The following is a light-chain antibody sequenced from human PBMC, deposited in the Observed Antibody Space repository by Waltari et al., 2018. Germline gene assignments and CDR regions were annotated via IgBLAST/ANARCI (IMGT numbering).Light chain of an antibody. V-gene: IGLV3-19*01. J-gene: IGLJ2*01. CDR2: DKN. CDR1: SPRNYY. Sequence: SSELTQDPAVSVAMGQTVRIPCQGDSPRNYYASWYQQRPGQAPILVMYDKNNRPSGVPDRFSGSSSHNTASLTITGAQAEDEASYYCHSRDASGVAGSFGGGTKLTVL. CDR3: HSRDASGVAGS.